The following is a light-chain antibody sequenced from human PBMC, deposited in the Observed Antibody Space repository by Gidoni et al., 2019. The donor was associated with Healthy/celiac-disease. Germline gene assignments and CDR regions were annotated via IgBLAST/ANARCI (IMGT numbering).Light chain of an antibody. CDR3: QPYGSSLWP. Sequence: EIVLTQSPGTLSLSPGERATLSCRASQSVSSSYFAWYQQKPGPPPRLLIYGASSRATGIPDRFSGSWSGTDFLLTLSLLAPEYFAVYYCQPYGSSLWPFGQGTKVEIK. V-gene: IGKV3-20*01. CDR2: GAS. CDR1: QSVSSSY. J-gene: IGKJ1*01.